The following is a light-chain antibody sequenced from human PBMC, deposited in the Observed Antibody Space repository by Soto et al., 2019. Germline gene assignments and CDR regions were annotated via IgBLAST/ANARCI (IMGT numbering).Light chain of an antibody. CDR1: QSVSSTY. J-gene: IGKJ1*01. CDR3: QQYGSSSWT. Sequence: IVLTQSPATLSLSPGERATLSCRASQSVSSTYLAWYQQQPGQAPRLLIYGASNRATGIPDRFSGSGSGTDFTLTISRLEPEDFAVYYCQQYGSSSWTFGQGTKVDIK. CDR2: GAS. V-gene: IGKV3-20*01.